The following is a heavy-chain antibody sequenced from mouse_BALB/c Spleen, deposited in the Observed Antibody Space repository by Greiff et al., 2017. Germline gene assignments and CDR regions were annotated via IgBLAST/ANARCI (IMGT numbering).Heavy chain of an antibody. J-gene: IGHJ4*01. V-gene: IGHV5-6-3*01. Sequence: EVMLVESGGGLVQPGGSLKLSCAASGFTFSSYGMSWVRQTPDKRLELVATINSNGGSTYYPDSVKGRFTISRDNAKNTLYLQMSSLKSEDTAMYYCARVYGNPYYYAMDYWGQGTSVTVSS. CDR2: INSNGGST. CDR3: ARVYGNPYYYAMDY. D-gene: IGHD2-1*01. CDR1: GFTFSSYG.